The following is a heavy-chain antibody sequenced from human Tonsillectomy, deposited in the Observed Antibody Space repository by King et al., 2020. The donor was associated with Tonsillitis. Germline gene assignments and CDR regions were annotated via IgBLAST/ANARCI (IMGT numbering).Heavy chain of an antibody. CDR3: ASSAAGLNSCDY. CDR2: IYYSRST. J-gene: IGHJ4*02. CDR1: GGSISSSSYY. Sequence: QLQESGPGLVKPSETLSLTCTVSGGSISSSSYYWGWIRQPPGKGLEWIGSIYYSRSTYYNPSLKSRVTISVDTSKNQFSLKLSSVTAADTAVYYCASSAAGLNSCDYWGQGTLVTVSS. D-gene: IGHD6-13*01. V-gene: IGHV4-39*01.